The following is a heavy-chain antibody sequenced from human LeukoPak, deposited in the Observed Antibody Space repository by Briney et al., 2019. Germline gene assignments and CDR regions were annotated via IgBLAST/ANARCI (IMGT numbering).Heavy chain of an antibody. Sequence: GGSLRLACTASGFMFSSYGMHWVRQAPGKGLDWMAYIQHDGSGQFYADSVKGRFTISRDNSKNTVYLQMNSLRAEDTAVYYCARDLEVLLWFGELWGGYFDYWGQGTLVTVSS. V-gene: IGHV3-30*02. CDR1: GFMFSSYG. D-gene: IGHD3-10*01. J-gene: IGHJ4*02. CDR3: ARDLEVLLWFGELWGGYFDY. CDR2: IQHDGSGQ.